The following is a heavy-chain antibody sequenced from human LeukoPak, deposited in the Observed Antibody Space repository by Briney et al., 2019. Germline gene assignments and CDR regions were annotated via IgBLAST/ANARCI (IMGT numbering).Heavy chain of an antibody. CDR2: IKQDGSEK. V-gene: IGHV3-7*03. Sequence: GGSLRLSCAASGFTFSSCWMSWVRQAPGKGLEWVANIKQDGSEKYYVDSVKGRFTISRDNAKNSLYLQMNSLRAEDTAVYYCARDDPYGDYVGYFDYWGQGTLVTVSS. CDR3: ARDDPYGDYVGYFDY. J-gene: IGHJ4*02. CDR1: GFTFSSCW. D-gene: IGHD4-17*01.